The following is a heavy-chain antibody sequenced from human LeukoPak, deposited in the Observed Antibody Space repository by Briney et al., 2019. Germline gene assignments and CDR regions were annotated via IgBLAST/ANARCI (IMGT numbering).Heavy chain of an antibody. D-gene: IGHD1-26*01. J-gene: IGHJ6*03. Sequence: GGSLRLSCAASGFTFSDYYMSWIRQAPGKGLEWVSYISSSSSTTYYADSVKGRFTISRDNAKNSLYLQMNSLRAEDTAVYYCARLFWEGGSQYPGNYYYYMDVWGKGTTVTVSS. CDR2: ISSSSSTT. V-gene: IGHV3-11*04. CDR3: ARLFWEGGSQYPGNYYYYMDV. CDR1: GFTFSDYY.